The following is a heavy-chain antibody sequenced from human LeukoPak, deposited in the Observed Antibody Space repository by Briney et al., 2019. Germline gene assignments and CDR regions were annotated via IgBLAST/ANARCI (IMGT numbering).Heavy chain of an antibody. CDR3: AQTLEYSSSWV. CDR1: VYTFTNYG. Sequence: GASVKVSFMASVYTFTNYGISWVRQARGQGREWMGWMSAYNGNTNYAQKFQGRVTMTTDTSTSTAYMELRSLRSDDTAVYYCAQTLEYSSSWVWGQGTLVTVSS. D-gene: IGHD6-6*01. CDR2: MSAYNGNT. J-gene: IGHJ4*02. V-gene: IGHV1-18*01.